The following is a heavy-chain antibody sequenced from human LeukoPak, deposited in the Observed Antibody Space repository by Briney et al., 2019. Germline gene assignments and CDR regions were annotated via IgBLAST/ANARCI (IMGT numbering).Heavy chain of an antibody. CDR3: AVIAPLFDY. CDR2: FDLESGET. D-gene: IGHD6-13*01. Sequence: ASVKVSCKVSGYTLTELAMHWVRQSPGKGLDWMGGFDLESGETVYAKQFQGRVSMTEDTSTETAYLELNSLTSEDTAVYYCAVIAPLFDYWGQGTLVTVSS. CDR1: GYTLTELA. V-gene: IGHV1-24*01. J-gene: IGHJ4*02.